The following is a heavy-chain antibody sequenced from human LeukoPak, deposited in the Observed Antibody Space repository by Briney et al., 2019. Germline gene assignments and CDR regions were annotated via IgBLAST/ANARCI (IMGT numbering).Heavy chain of an antibody. CDR2: ISGSATST. V-gene: IGHV3-23*01. Sequence: SGGSLRLSCAAFGFTFSSYAMSWVRQAPGKGLEWVSAISGSATSTSYADSVKGRFAISRDNSKNTLYLQMNSLRAEDTAIYYCAKNVESDYWGQGTLVTVSS. CDR3: AKNVESDY. J-gene: IGHJ4*02. CDR1: GFTFSSYA. D-gene: IGHD1-1*01.